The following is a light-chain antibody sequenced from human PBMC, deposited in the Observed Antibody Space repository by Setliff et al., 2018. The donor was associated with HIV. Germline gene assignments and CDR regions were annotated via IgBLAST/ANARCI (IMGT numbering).Light chain of an antibody. CDR3: LLYRGGTWV. J-gene: IGLJ3*02. CDR1: TGAVTSDFY. V-gene: IGLV7-43*01. Sequence: QTVVTQEPSLTVSPGGTVNLTCGCNTGAVTSDFYPNWIKQIPGQALRAGIHSANIKYSWTPVRFSGSIIGGKAALTLSGVQPEDEADYYCLLYRGGTWVFGGGTKVTVL. CDR2: SAN.